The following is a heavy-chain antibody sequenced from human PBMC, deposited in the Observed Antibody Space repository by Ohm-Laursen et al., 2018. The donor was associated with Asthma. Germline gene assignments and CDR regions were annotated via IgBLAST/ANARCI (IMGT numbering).Heavy chain of an antibody. CDR3: ARGRGYDFWSGYYFDY. Sequence: SSVKVSCKASGGTFSSYAISWVRQAPGQGLEWMGGIIPIFGTANYAQKFQGRVTITADESTSTAYMELSSLRSEDTAVYYCARGRGYDFWSGYYFDYWGEGTLVTVSS. CDR1: GGTFSSYA. J-gene: IGHJ4*02. V-gene: IGHV1-69*01. D-gene: IGHD3-3*01. CDR2: IIPIFGTA.